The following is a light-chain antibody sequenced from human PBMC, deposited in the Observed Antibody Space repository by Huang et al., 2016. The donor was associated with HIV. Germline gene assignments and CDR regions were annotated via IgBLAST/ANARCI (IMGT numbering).Light chain of an antibody. CDR1: QSVSTY. J-gene: IGKJ3*01. CDR3: QQYGSSVFT. CDR2: SAS. V-gene: IGKV3-20*01. Sequence: EIVLTQTPGTLSLSPGERATLSCRASQSVSTYLGWYQQKPGQAPRLLIYSASSRATDIPDRFSGSGSGTDFTLTISRLEPEDFAVYYCQQYGSSVFTFGPGTRVDIK.